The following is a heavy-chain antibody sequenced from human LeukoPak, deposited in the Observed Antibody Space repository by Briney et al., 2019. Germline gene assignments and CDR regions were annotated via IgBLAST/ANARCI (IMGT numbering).Heavy chain of an antibody. CDR1: GYIFTEHH. CDR3: ARVGGAVAGGGDY. J-gene: IGHJ4*02. Sequence: ASVKVSCKASGYIFTEHHINWVRQAPGQGLEWMGWISGYNGNTNYAQKFQGRVTMTTDTSTSTADMELRSLRSDDTAVYYCARVGGAVAGGGDYWGQGTLVTVSS. D-gene: IGHD6-19*01. V-gene: IGHV1-18*01. CDR2: ISGYNGNT.